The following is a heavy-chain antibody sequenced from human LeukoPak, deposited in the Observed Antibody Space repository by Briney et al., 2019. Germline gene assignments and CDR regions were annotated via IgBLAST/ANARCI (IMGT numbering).Heavy chain of an antibody. CDR3: ARGGLRYFDWLRPLDY. D-gene: IGHD3-9*01. CDR2: INHSGST. J-gene: IGHJ4*02. V-gene: IGHV4-38-2*02. CDR1: GYSISSGYY. Sequence: SETLSLTCTVSGYSISSGYYWGWIRQPPGKGLEWIGEINHSGSTNYNPSLKSRVTISVDTSKNQFSLKLSSVTAADTAVYYCARGGLRYFDWLRPLDYWGQGTLVTVSS.